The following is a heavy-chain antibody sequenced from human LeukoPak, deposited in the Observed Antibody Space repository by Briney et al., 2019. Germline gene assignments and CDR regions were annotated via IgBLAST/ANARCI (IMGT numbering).Heavy chain of an antibody. CDR3: ARLSKGRFFDYIFDY. Sequence: PSETLSLTCTVSGGSVSSSTYYWGWIRQPPGKGLEWIGNIYYSGGTYYNLSLTSRVTMSVDTSNNQFSLKMHSVTAADTAVYYCARLSKGRFFDYIFDYWGQGTLVTVSS. CDR2: IYYSGGT. J-gene: IGHJ4*02. V-gene: IGHV4-39*01. CDR1: GGSVSSSTYY. D-gene: IGHD3-9*01.